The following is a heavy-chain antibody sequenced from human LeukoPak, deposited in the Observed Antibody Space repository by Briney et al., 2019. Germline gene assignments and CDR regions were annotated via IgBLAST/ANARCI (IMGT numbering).Heavy chain of an antibody. CDR3: AREPSNYGDHYFDY. J-gene: IGHJ4*02. Sequence: AGGSLRLSCAASGFSFDDYGMSWVRQAPGKGLEWVSGINWNGGSTGYADSVKGRFTISRDNAKNSLYLQMNSLRAEDTAAYYCAREPSNYGDHYFDYWGQGTLVIVSS. CDR1: GFSFDDYG. V-gene: IGHV3-20*04. CDR2: INWNGGST. D-gene: IGHD4-17*01.